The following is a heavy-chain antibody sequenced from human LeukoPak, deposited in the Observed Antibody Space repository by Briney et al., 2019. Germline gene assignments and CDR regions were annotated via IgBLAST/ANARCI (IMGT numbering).Heavy chain of an antibody. J-gene: IGHJ4*02. CDR2: ISADSYYT. CDR1: GFTFSSHA. D-gene: IGHD5-18*01. Sequence: GGSLRLSCAASGFTFSSHAMSWVRQAPGKGLEWVSAISADSYYTYYADSVQGRFTISRDNSKNTLCLQMNSLRAEDTALYYCANFVDTSMGGNDYWGQGTLVTVSS. CDR3: ANFVDTSMGGNDY. V-gene: IGHV3-23*01.